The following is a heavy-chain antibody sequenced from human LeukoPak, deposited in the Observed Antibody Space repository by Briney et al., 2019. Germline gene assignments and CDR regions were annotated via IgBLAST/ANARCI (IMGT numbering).Heavy chain of an antibody. CDR1: GFTFSSYS. CDR3: AREGLWIAAAGYHYYYYYYMDV. CDR2: IKQDGSEK. V-gene: IGHV3-7*01. J-gene: IGHJ6*03. D-gene: IGHD6-13*01. Sequence: GGSLRLSCAASGFTFSSYSMNWVRQAPGKGLEWVANIKQDGSEKYYVDSVKGRFTISRDNAKNSLYLQMNSLRAEDTAVYYCAREGLWIAAAGYHYYYYYYMDVWGKGTTVTVSS.